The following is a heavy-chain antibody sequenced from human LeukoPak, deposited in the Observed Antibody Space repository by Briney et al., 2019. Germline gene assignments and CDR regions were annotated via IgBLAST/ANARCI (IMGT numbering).Heavy chain of an antibody. CDR3: ARTYSSSWNYYYYYMDV. Sequence: GASVKVSCKASGYTFTNYYIHWVRQAPGQGLEWMGLINPGGANTNYAQNFQGRVTMTRDTSISTAYMELSRLRSDDTAVYYCARTYSSSWNYYYYYMDVWGKGTTVTVSS. J-gene: IGHJ6*03. CDR1: GYTFTNYY. D-gene: IGHD6-13*01. V-gene: IGHV1-46*01. CDR2: INPGGANT.